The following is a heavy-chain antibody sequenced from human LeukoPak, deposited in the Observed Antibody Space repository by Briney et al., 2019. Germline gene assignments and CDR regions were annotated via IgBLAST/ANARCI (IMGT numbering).Heavy chain of an antibody. V-gene: IGHV1-69*01. Sequence: SVKVCCKASGGTFTSYAISWVRQAPGQGLEWMGGIIPIFGTANYAQKFQGRVTITADESTSTAYMELSSLRSEDTAVYYCARGPSSTYYYYGMDVWGQGTTVTVSS. CDR3: ARGPSSTYYYYGMDV. CDR2: IIPIFGTA. D-gene: IGHD6-6*01. CDR1: GGTFTSYA. J-gene: IGHJ6*02.